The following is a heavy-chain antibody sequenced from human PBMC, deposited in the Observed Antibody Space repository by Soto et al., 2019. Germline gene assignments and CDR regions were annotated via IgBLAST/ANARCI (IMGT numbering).Heavy chain of an antibody. D-gene: IGHD2-2*01. CDR1: GFTFSSYG. V-gene: IGHV3-30*18. CDR2: ISYDGSNK. Sequence: GGSLRLSCAASGFTFSSYGMHWVRQAPGKGLEWVAVISYDGSNKYYADSVKGRFTISRDNSKNALYLQMNSLRVEDTAVYYCAKGYHNFDYWGLGTLVTVSS. J-gene: IGHJ4*02. CDR3: AKGYHNFDY.